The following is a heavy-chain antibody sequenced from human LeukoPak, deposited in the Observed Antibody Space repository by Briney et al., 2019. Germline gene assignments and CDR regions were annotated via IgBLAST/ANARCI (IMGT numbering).Heavy chain of an antibody. CDR2: IYSGGST. CDR3: AREWELLSVFDY. Sequence: QPGGSLRLSCAASGFTVSSNYMSWVRQAPGKGLEWVSVIYSGGSTYYADSVKGRFTISRDNSKNTLYLQMNSLRAEDTAVYYCAREWELLSVFDYWGQGTLVTVSS. J-gene: IGHJ4*02. V-gene: IGHV3-66*02. CDR1: GFTVSSNY. D-gene: IGHD1-26*01.